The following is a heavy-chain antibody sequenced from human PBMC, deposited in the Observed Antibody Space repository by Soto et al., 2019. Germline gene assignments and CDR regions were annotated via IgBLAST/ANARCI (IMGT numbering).Heavy chain of an antibody. V-gene: IGHV3-30*18. J-gene: IGHJ4*02. CDR3: AKGEMGITGYFDWLPWNDFDY. CDR2: ISYDGSNK. CDR1: GFTFSSYG. Sequence: GGSLRLSCAASGFTFSSYGMHWVRQAPGKWLEWVAVISYDGSNKYYADSVKGRFTISRDNSKNTLYLQMNNLRAEDTAVYYCAKGEMGITGYFDWLPWNDFDYWGQGXLVTVYS. D-gene: IGHD3-9*01.